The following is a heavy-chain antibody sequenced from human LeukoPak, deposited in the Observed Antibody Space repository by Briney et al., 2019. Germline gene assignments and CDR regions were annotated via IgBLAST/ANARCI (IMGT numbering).Heavy chain of an antibody. V-gene: IGHV3-7*01. CDR1: GFTFSSYW. Sequence: GGSLTLSCAASGFTFSSYWMSWVRQAPGKGLEWVANIKQDGSEKYYVDSVKGRFTISKDKAKNSLYLQMNSLRGEDTAVYYCARDDNHASDYWGQGTLVTVSS. CDR2: IKQDGSEK. CDR3: ARDDNHASDY. J-gene: IGHJ4*02. D-gene: IGHD1-20*01.